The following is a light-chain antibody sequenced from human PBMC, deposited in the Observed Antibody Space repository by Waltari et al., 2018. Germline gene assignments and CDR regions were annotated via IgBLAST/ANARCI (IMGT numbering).Light chain of an antibody. CDR1: RNISIY. J-gene: IGKJ2*01. CDR2: STY. CDR3: QQGYSTPPT. V-gene: IGKV1-39*01. Sequence: DIQMTQSPSSLSASVGDRVTITCRASRNISIYLNWYQRKPGKAPKLLISSTYSLQSGVPSKFSGSGSGTDFTLTISSLQPEDFSTYYCQQGYSTPPTFGQGTKVEIK.